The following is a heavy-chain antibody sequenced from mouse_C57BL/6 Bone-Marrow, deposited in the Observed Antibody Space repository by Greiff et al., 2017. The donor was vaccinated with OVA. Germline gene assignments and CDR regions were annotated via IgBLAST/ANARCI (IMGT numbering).Heavy chain of an antibody. CDR3: TGGYSNYNY. J-gene: IGHJ2*01. CDR2: IRLKSDNYAT. CDR1: GFTFTDYY. V-gene: IGHV6-3*01. D-gene: IGHD2-5*01. Sequence: EVKLVESGGGLVQPGGSLSLSCAASGFTFTDYYMSWVRQSPEKGLEWVAQIRLKSDNYATHYAESVKGRFTISRDDSKSSVYLQMNNLRAEDTGIYYCTGGYSNYNYWGQGTTLTVSS.